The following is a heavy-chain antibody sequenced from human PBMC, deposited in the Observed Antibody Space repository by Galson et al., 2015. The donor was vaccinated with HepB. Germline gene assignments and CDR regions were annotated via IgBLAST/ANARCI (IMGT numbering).Heavy chain of an antibody. V-gene: IGHV3-30*02. D-gene: IGHD3-10*01. CDR3: AKDGDGSGSYGDLDY. CDR2: IRYDGSNK. J-gene: IGHJ4*02. Sequence: SLRLSCAASGFTFSRNGMHWVRQAPGKGLEWVAFIRYDGSNKYYADSVKGRCTISRDNSENTLYLQMNSLRVEDTAVYYCAKDGDGSGSYGDLDYWGQGTLVTVSS. CDR1: GFTFSRNG.